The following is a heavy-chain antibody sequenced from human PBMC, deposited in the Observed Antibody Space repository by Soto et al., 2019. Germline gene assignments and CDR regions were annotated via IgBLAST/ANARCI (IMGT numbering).Heavy chain of an antibody. CDR2: VSAYSGDT. CDR3: ARSSRGDYCIAAAFYADY. CDR1: GYTFSNSG. D-gene: IGHD4-17*01. V-gene: IGHV1-18*01. J-gene: IGHJ4*02. Sequence: QVQLVQSGAEVKKPGASVKVSCKASGYTFSNSGISWVRQAPGQGLEWMGWVSAYSGDTNYAQKLQGRVTMTTDTTTSTTYIELRSLRSDDTAVYYCARSSRGDYCIAAAFYADYWGQGTLVTVSS.